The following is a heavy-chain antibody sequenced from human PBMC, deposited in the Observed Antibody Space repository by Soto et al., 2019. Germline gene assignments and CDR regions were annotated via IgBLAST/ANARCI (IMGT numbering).Heavy chain of an antibody. CDR1: GYSFGTSG. J-gene: IGHJ4*02. V-gene: IGHV1-18*01. Sequence: QVKLVQSGTEVKKPGASMKVSCKASGYSFGTSGISWVRQAPGQGLEWMGWISAYNGNTNYEQKRQDRVTMTTDTSTNTAYSELRSLRSDDTAVYYCARAGQYYDSSGYANWGQGTLVTVSS. CDR2: ISAYNGNT. D-gene: IGHD3-22*01. CDR3: ARAGQYYDSSGYAN.